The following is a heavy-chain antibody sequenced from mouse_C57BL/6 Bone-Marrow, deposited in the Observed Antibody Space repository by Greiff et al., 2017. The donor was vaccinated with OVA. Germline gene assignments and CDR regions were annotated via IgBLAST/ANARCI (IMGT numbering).Heavy chain of an antibody. CDR1: GFTFSSYA. V-gene: IGHV5-9-1*02. CDR2: ISSGGDYI. D-gene: IGHD4-1*01. Sequence: EVKLMESGEGLVKPGGSLKLSCAASGFTFSSYAMSWVRQTPEKRLEWVAYISSGGDYIYYADTVKGRFTISRDNARNTLYLQMSSLKSEDTAMYYCTRGPFWDGAYFDVWGTGTTVTVSS. CDR3: TRGPFWDGAYFDV. J-gene: IGHJ1*03.